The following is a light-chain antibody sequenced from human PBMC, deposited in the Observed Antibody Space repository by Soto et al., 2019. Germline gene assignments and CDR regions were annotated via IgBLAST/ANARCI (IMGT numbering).Light chain of an antibody. CDR3: QQYGSSPGT. Sequence: EIVLTQSPATLSLPPGERATLSCRASQSVSSYLAWYQQKPGQAPRLLIYDASNRATGIPARFSGSGSGTDFTLTISSLEPEDVAMYFCQQYGSSPGTFGQGTKVEI. CDR2: DAS. J-gene: IGKJ1*01. V-gene: IGKV3-11*01. CDR1: QSVSSY.